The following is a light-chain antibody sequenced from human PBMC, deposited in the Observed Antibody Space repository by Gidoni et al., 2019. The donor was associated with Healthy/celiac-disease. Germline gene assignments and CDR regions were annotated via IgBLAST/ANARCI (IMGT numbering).Light chain of an antibody. CDR2: GAS. J-gene: IGKJ2*03. CDR1: QSVSSSY. Sequence: EIVFTQSPGTLSLSPGERSTLSCRASQSVSSSYLAWYQQKPGQAPRLLIYGASSRATGIPDRFSGSGSGTDFTITISRLEPEDFAVYYCQQYGSSPTYSFGQGTKLEIK. V-gene: IGKV3-20*01. CDR3: QQYGSSPTYS.